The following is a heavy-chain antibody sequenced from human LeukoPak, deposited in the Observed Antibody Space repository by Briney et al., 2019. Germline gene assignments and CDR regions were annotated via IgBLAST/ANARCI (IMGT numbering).Heavy chain of an antibody. J-gene: IGHJ3*02. CDR1: GFTFSSYS. V-gene: IGHV3-21*01. Sequence: GGSLRLSCAASGFTFSSYSMNWVRQAPGKGLEWVSSISSSSSYIYYADSVKGRFTISGDNAKNSLYLQMNSLRAEDTAVYYCARAWELEAFDIWGQGTMVTVSS. CDR3: ARAWELEAFDI. D-gene: IGHD1-26*01. CDR2: ISSSSSYI.